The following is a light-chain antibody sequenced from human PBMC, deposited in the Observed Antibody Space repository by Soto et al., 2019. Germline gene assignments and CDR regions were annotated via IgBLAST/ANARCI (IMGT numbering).Light chain of an antibody. CDR2: DAS. Sequence: DIQMTQSPSSLSASVGDRVTITCQASQDISNYLNWYQQKPGKAPKLLIYDASNLETGVPSRFSGSGSRTDFTFTISSLQPEDIATYYCQQYDNLPRYTFGQGTKLEIK. J-gene: IGKJ2*01. CDR3: QQYDNLPRYT. CDR1: QDISNY. V-gene: IGKV1-33*01.